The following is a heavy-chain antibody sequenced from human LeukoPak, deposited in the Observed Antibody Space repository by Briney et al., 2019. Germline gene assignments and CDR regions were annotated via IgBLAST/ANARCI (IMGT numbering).Heavy chain of an antibody. V-gene: IGHV3-66*01. D-gene: IGHD4-17*01. J-gene: IGHJ4*02. CDR2: IYSGGST. CDR3: ARGGDYEVWDY. CDR1: GFSFSDAW. Sequence: GGSLRLSCAASGFSFSDAWMSWVRQIPGKGLEWVSVIYSGGSTYYADSVKGRFTISRDNSKNTLYLQMNSLRAEDTAVYYCARGGDYEVWDYWGQGTLVTVSS.